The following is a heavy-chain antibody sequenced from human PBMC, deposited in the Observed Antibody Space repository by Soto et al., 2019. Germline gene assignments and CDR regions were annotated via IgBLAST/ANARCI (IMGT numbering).Heavy chain of an antibody. J-gene: IGHJ4*02. CDR2: FSTGGDGGAT. CDR1: GFTCSSFS. Sequence: PWWSLRLSCSASGFTCSSFSMSWVRQAPGKGLEWVSGFSTGGDGGATYYADSVKGRFTISRDNSKNTLFLQMNSLRAEDTAIYYCAKKVNSGSGSQFFDYWGQGALVTVSS. D-gene: IGHD3-10*01. V-gene: IGHV3-23*01. CDR3: AKKVNSGSGSQFFDY.